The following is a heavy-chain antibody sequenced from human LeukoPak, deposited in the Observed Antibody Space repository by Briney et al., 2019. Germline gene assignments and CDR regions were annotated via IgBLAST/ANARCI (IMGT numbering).Heavy chain of an antibody. CDR1: GYTFTGYY. D-gene: IGHD6-13*01. CDR3: ARVVTAAAGTYYFDY. J-gene: IGHJ4*02. CDR2: VNPNSGGT. V-gene: IGHV1-2*04. Sequence: ASVKVSCKASGYTFTGYYMHWVRQAPGQGLEWMGWVNPNSGGTNYAQKFQGWVTMTRGTSTSTAYMELSRLRSDDTAVYYCARVVTAAAGTYYFDYWGQGTLVTVSS.